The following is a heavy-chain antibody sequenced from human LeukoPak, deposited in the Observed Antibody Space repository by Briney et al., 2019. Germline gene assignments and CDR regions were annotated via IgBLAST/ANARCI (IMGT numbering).Heavy chain of an antibody. D-gene: IGHD4-23*01. CDR1: GGSFGGYH. Sequence: SETLSLTCAVHGGSFGGYHWNWIRQSPEKGLEWIGEINDRGRTNYNPSLKSRVTLSVDTSRKQFSLRLSAVTAADTAIYYCARDPTTVVTLPYYFDFWGQGTLVTVSS. CDR3: ARDPTTVVTLPYYFDF. V-gene: IGHV4-34*01. CDR2: INDRGRT. J-gene: IGHJ4*02.